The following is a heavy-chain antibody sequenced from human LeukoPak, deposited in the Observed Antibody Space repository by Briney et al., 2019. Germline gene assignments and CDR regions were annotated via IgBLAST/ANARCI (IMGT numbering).Heavy chain of an antibody. V-gene: IGHV1-2*02. CDR3: ARGRGVYGGSFYNWFDP. J-gene: IGHJ5*02. Sequence: ASVKVSCKASGYTFTGYYMHWVRQAPGHGLEWIGWINPNSGGTNYAQNFQGRVTMTRDTAISTAYMELSRLTSDDTAGYYCARGRGVYGGSFYNWFDPWGQGTLVTVSS. CDR2: INPNSGGT. CDR1: GYTFTGYY. D-gene: IGHD1-26*01.